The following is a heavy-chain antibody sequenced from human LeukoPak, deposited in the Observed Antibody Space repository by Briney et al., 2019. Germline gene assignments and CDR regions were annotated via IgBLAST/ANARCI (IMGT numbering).Heavy chain of an antibody. CDR1: GGSISSNY. Sequence: PSETLSLTCTVSGGSISSNYWSWIRQPPGKGLEWIGYLYYSGGTNYNPSLKSRVTISVDTSKTQFSLKLSSVTAADTAVYYCASGGSIAVATWVDYWGQGTLVIVSS. V-gene: IGHV4-59*01. J-gene: IGHJ4*02. D-gene: IGHD6-19*01. CDR3: ASGGSIAVATWVDY. CDR2: LYYSGGT.